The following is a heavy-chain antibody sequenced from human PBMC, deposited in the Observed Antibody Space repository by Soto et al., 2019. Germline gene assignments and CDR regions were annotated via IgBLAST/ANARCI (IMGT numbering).Heavy chain of an antibody. Sequence: PSETLSLTCTVSGGSITSPNYSWGWIRQPPGKGLEWIVCIYYTGSTYYNPSLKSRVTISVDTSKSHFSLKLSSVTAADTAVYYCARHPTSAFSSYYYMDVWGKGTTVTVSS. D-gene: IGHD2-2*01. CDR2: IYYTGST. CDR3: ARHPTSAFSSYYYMDV. J-gene: IGHJ6*03. CDR1: GGSITSPNYS. V-gene: IGHV4-39*01.